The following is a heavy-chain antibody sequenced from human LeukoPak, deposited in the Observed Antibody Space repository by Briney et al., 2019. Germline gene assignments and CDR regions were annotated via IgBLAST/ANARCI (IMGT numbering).Heavy chain of an antibody. Sequence: GGSLRLSCAASGFTFSSYGMHWARQAPGKGLQWVANIKQDGSDKYYVDSVKGRFTISRDNAKNSLNLQMSSLRAEDTAVYYCAREGLWVGPDSGKTRHPYWEIWGQGTMVTVSS. CDR2: IKQDGSDK. V-gene: IGHV3-7*04. J-gene: IGHJ3*02. CDR1: GFTFSSYG. D-gene: IGHD2-21*01. CDR3: AREGLWVGPDSGKTRHPYWEI.